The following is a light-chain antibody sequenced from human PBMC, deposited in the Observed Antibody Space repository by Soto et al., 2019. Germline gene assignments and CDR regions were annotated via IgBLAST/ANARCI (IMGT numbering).Light chain of an antibody. J-gene: IGKJ4*01. CDR1: QGIRNY. V-gene: IGKV1-16*01. Sequence: DIHLTQSPSSLSASVGDRVTITCRASQGIRNYLGWFQQKPGKAPKSLIHSASSLQSGVPSTFIGSGSGTDFTLTISSLEPEDFATYDCQQYLFYPLTFGGGTKVEI. CDR2: SAS. CDR3: QQYLFYPLT.